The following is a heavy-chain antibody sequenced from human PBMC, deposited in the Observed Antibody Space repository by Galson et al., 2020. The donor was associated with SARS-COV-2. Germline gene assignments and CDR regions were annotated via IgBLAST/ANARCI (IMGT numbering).Heavy chain of an antibody. V-gene: IGHV4-4*07. J-gene: IGHJ4*02. CDR2: VFTTGTANYNPSGTT. D-gene: IGHD1-26*01. CDR3: ARFQGGSYSLKYFDS. Sequence: ASETLSLTCTVSGGSISNFFWAWIRQPAGKGLEWIGRVFTTGTANYNPSGTTNYNPSLKSRVTMSIDTSKNQFSLKLTSVTAADTAMYYCARFQGGSYSLKYFDSWGQGTLVTVSS. CDR1: GGSISNFF.